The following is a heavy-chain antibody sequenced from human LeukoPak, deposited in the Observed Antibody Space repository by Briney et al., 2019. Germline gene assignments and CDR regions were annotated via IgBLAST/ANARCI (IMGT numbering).Heavy chain of an antibody. Sequence: SQTLSLTCAISGDSFSSNSAAWNWIRQSPSRGLEWLGRTYYRSKWYNDYAVSVKGRITINPDTSKNQFSLQLNSVTPEDTAAYYCARVEYTSSWSYFDYWGQGTLVTVSS. V-gene: IGHV6-1*01. CDR2: TYYRSKWYN. CDR1: GDSFSSNSAA. CDR3: ARVEYTSSWSYFDY. J-gene: IGHJ4*02. D-gene: IGHD6-13*01.